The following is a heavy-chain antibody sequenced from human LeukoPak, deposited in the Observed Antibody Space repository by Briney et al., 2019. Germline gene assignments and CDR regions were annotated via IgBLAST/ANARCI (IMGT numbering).Heavy chain of an antibody. J-gene: IGHJ4*02. V-gene: IGHV3-23*01. Sequence: GGSLRLSCAASVFTFSRYAMSWVRQAPGKGLGWVSAISGSGGSTYYADSVKGRFTISRDNSKNTLYLQMNSLRAEDTAVYYCAKGLAVARYYFDYWGQGTLVTVSS. CDR1: VFTFSRYA. CDR3: AKGLAVARYYFDY. CDR2: ISGSGGST. D-gene: IGHD6-19*01.